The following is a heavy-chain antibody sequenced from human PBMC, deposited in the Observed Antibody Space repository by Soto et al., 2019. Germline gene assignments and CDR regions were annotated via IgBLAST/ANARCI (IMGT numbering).Heavy chain of an antibody. J-gene: IGHJ6*02. CDR1: GFTFSSYS. CDR3: AREVRGYSWGYYYYGMDV. V-gene: IGHV3-48*02. D-gene: IGHD5-12*01. CDR2: ISSSSTI. Sequence: GGSLRLSCAASGFTFSSYSMNWVRQAPGKGLEWVSYISSSSTIYYADSVKGRFTISRDNAKNSLYLQMNSLRDEDTAVYYCAREVRGYSWGYYYYGMDVWGQGTTVTVSS.